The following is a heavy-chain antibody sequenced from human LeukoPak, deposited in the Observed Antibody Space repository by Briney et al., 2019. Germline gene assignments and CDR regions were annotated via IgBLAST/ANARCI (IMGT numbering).Heavy chain of an antibody. CDR1: GDSISSYY. J-gene: IGHJ5*01. V-gene: IGHV4-4*09. D-gene: IGHD2-2*01. CDR3: ARHWSSTLMNWFDP. CDR2: IYTSGST. Sequence: SETLSLTCTVSGDSISSYYWSWIRQPPRKGLEWIGYIYTSGSTKYNHSLKSRVTISEDTSKNQFSLKLSSVTAADTAVDYCARHWSSTLMNWFDPRGQGTLVTVSS.